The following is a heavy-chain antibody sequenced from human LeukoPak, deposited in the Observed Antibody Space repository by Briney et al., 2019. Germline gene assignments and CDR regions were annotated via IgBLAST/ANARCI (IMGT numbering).Heavy chain of an antibody. CDR1: GFTFSSYG. D-gene: IGHD4-11*01. CDR3: ARKPLSYSDYEVDY. Sequence: HPGGSLRLSCAASGFTFSSYGMHCVRQAPGKGLEWVAVIWYDGSNKYYADSVKGRFTISRDNSKNTLYLQMNSLRVDDTAVYYCARKPLSYSDYEVDYWGQGTLVTVSS. J-gene: IGHJ4*02. V-gene: IGHV3-33*01. CDR2: IWYDGSNK.